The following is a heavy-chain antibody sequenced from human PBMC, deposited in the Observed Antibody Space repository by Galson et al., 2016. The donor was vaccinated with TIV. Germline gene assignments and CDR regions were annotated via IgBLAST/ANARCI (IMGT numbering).Heavy chain of an antibody. CDR3: ARDRKDILTGYYVDY. Sequence: SGKVSCKASGYIFTNYGISWVRQAPGQGLEWLGWISGFNANTNSAQQFQGRVTMTTDTSTSTAYMELRSLTSDDTAMYYCARDRKDILTGYYVDYWGQGTRVTVSS. D-gene: IGHD3-9*01. J-gene: IGHJ4*02. V-gene: IGHV1-18*01. CDR1: GYIFTNYG. CDR2: ISGFNANT.